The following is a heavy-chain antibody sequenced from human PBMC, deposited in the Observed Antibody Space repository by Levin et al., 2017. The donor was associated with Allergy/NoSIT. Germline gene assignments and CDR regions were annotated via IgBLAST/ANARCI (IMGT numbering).Heavy chain of an antibody. D-gene: IGHD5-12*01. Sequence: PGGSLRLSCAVYGGSFSAYYWSWIRQPPGKGLEWIGEINHSGGTNYNPSLKSRVTISVDTSKNQFSLKLTSVTAADTAVYYCASDRVYNSGWQQRFDYWGQGALVTISS. V-gene: IGHV4-34*01. J-gene: IGHJ4*02. CDR1: GGSFSAYY. CDR3: ASDRVYNSGWQQRFDY. CDR2: INHSGGT.